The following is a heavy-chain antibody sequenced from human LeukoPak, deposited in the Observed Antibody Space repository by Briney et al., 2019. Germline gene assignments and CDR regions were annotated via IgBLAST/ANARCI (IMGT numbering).Heavy chain of an antibody. CDR2: IYYSGST. CDR3: ARHTCSSTSCPFDY. CDR1: GGSISGYY. J-gene: IGHJ4*02. Sequence: SETLSLTCTVSGGSISGYYWSWIRQPPGKGLEWIGYIYYSGSTNYNPSLKSRVTISVDTSKNQFSLKLSSVTAADTAVYYCARHTCSSTSCPFDYWGQGTLVSVSS. D-gene: IGHD2-2*01. V-gene: IGHV4-59*08.